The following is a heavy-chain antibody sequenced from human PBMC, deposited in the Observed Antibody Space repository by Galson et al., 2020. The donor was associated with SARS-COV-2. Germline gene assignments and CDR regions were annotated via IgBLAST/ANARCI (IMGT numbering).Heavy chain of an antibody. V-gene: IGHV3-33*01. D-gene: IGHD6-13*01. CDR2: IWYDGSNK. CDR1: GFTFSSYG. J-gene: IGHJ6*02. Sequence: GGSLRLSCAASGFTFSSYGMHWVRQAPGKGLEWVAVIWYDGSNKYYADSVKGRFTISRDNSKNTLYLQMNSLRAEDTAVYYCARELVPYYYGMDVWGQGTTVTVSS. CDR3: ARELVPYYYGMDV.